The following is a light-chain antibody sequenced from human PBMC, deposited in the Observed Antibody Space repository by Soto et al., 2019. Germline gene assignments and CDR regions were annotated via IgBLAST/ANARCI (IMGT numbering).Light chain of an antibody. CDR2: DVS. CDR1: SSDVGAYKY. CDR3: SSYTSSSTVV. J-gene: IGLJ2*01. Sequence: QSALTQPASVSGSPGQSITISCTGTSSDVGAYKYVSWYQQQPGKAPKLMIYDVSNRPSGVSNCFSGSKSGNTASLTISGLQAEDEADYYCSSYTSSSTVVFGGGTKLTVL. V-gene: IGLV2-14*01.